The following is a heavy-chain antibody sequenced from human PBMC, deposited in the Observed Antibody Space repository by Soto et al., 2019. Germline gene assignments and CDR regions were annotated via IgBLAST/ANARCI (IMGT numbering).Heavy chain of an antibody. CDR2: ISYDGSNK. CDR3: ARDSSSVSKWVYYYSYYGMDV. J-gene: IGHJ6*02. V-gene: IGHV3-30-3*01. CDR1: GFTFSSYA. Sequence: QVQLVESGGGVVQPGRSLRLSCAASGFTFSSYAMHWVRQAPGKGLEWVAVISYDGSNKYYADSVKGRFTISIDNSKNTLYLQMNSLSAEDKAVYYCARDSSSVSKWVYYYSYYGMDVWGQGTTVTVSS. D-gene: IGHD3-22*01.